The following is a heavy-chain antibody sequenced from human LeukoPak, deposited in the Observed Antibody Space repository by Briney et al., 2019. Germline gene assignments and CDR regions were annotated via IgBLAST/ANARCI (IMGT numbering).Heavy chain of an antibody. Sequence: SETLSLTCIVSGGSTSSYYWSWIRQPPGKGLEWIGYIYYSGSTNYNPSLKSRVTISVDTSKNQFSLKLSSVTAADTAVYYCARATGDYRGFFDYWGQGTLVTVSS. CDR2: IYYSGST. CDR1: GGSTSSYY. J-gene: IGHJ4*02. D-gene: IGHD4-11*01. CDR3: ARATGDYRGFFDY. V-gene: IGHV4-59*01.